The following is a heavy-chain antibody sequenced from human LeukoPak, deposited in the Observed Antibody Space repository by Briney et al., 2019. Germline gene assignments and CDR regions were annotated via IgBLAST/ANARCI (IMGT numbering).Heavy chain of an antibody. V-gene: IGHV4-59*08. J-gene: IGHJ4*02. CDR1: GGSISSYY. Sequence: SETLSLTCTVSGGSISSYYWSWIRQPPGKGLEWIGYIYYSGSTNYNPSLRSRVTISVDTSKNQFSLKLSSVTAADTAVYYCASPRVAAAGTSRRDFDYWGQGTLVTVSS. CDR2: IYYSGST. D-gene: IGHD6-13*01. CDR3: ASPRVAAAGTSRRDFDY.